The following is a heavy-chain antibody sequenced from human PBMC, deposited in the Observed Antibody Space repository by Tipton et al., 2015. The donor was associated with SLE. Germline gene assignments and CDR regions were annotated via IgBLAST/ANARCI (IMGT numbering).Heavy chain of an antibody. CDR2: IYYSGST. J-gene: IGHJ6*02. V-gene: IGHV4-59*01. D-gene: IGHD5-24*01. CDR3: ARDTGYKSHYFGMDV. Sequence: TLSLTCTVSGGSISSYYWSWVRQPPGKGLEWIGYIYYSGSTNYNPSLKSRVTISVDTSKNQFSLKLSSVTAADTAVYYCARDTGYKSHYFGMDVWGQGTTVTVSS. CDR1: GGSISSYY.